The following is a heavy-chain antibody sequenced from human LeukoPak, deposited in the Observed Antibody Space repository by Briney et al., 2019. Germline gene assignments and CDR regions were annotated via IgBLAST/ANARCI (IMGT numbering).Heavy chain of an antibody. V-gene: IGHV4-39*01. CDR1: GGSISSSSYY. CDR3: ARQSSDILTGYYRGPYYYYGMDV. D-gene: IGHD3-9*01. CDR2: IYYSGST. Sequence: SETLSLTCTVSGGSISSSSYYWGWIRQPPGKGLEWIGSIYYSGSTYYNPSLKSRVTISVDTSKNQFSLKLSSVTAADTAVYYCARQSSDILTGYYRGPYYYYGMDVWGRGTTVTVSS. J-gene: IGHJ6*02.